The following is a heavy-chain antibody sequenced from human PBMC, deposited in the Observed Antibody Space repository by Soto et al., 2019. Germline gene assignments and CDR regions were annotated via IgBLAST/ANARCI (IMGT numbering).Heavy chain of an antibody. Sequence: EVQLLESGGGLVQPGGSLRLSCAASGFTFSSYAMSWVRQAPGKGPEWVSAISGSGGSTYYADSVKGRFTISRDNSKNTLYLQMNSLRAADTAVYYCAKDLAARSWWFEPWGQGALVTVSS. CDR2: ISGSGGST. V-gene: IGHV3-23*01. CDR3: AKDLAARSWWFEP. D-gene: IGHD6-6*01. J-gene: IGHJ5*02. CDR1: GFTFSSYA.